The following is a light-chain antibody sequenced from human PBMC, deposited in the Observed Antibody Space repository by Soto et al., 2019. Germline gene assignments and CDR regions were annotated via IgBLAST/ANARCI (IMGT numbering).Light chain of an antibody. V-gene: IGKV4-1*01. CDR1: QSVLYSSNNLNY. J-gene: IGKJ2*01. CDR3: QQHYSTPYI. CDR2: WAS. Sequence: DIVMTQSPDSLAVSLGERATINCKSSQSVLYSSNNLNYLAWYQQKPGQPPKLLIYWASTRESGVPDRFSGSGSGTDFTLTISSLHAEDVAVYYCQQHYSTPYIFGQGTKLQIK.